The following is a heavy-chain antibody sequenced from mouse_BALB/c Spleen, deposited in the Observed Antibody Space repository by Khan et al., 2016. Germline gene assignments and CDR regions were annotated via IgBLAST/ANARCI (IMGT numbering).Heavy chain of an antibody. V-gene: IGHV1S81*02. Sequence: QVQLQQPGAELVKPGASVKLSCKVSGYTFTSYHLYWVKQRPGQGLEWIGGINPSSGDTKFTEKFKRKATLTVDKSSSIVYMQLNSLTSEDSAVYYCTREGAFAYWGHGTLVTVSA. CDR3: TREGAFAY. CDR1: GYTFTSYH. J-gene: IGHJ3*01. CDR2: INPSSGDT.